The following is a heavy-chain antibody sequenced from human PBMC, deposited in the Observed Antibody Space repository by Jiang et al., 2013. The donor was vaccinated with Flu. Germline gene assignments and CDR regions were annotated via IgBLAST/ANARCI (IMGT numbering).Heavy chain of an antibody. J-gene: IGHJ6*02. V-gene: IGHV4-39*01. Sequence: SGSGLVKPSETLSLTCTVSGGSISSYYWGWIRQPPGKGLEWIGSIYYSGSTYYNPSLKSRVTISVDTSKNQFSLKLSSVTAADTAVYYCARFTPPITVYYYGMDVWGQGTTVTVSS. CDR1: GGSISSYY. CDR3: ARFTPPITVYYYGMDV. D-gene: IGHD1-14*01. CDR2: IYYSGST.